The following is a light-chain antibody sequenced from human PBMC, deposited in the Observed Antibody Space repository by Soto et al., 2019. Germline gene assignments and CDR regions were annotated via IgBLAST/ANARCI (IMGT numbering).Light chain of an antibody. V-gene: IGKV1-5*03. CDR1: QSVSTW. Sequence: DIQLTQSPSTLSASVGDRVTITCRASQSVSTWLAWYQQKPGKAPKLLIHKAYTLENGVPSRFSGSGSGTGFTLTISRLKPDDAGTYYCHQFHDYTVTCGGGTKVQI. J-gene: IGKJ4*01. CDR3: HQFHDYTVT. CDR2: KAY.